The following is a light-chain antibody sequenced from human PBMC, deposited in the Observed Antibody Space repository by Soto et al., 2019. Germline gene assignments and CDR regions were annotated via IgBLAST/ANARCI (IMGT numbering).Light chain of an antibody. CDR1: SSDVGGYNY. CDR3: SSYTSSSTIAVV. CDR2: DVS. J-gene: IGLJ2*01. Sequence: QSVLTQPASVSGSPGQSITISCTGTSSDVGGYNYVSWYQQHPGKAPKLMIYDVSNRPSGVSNRVSGSKSGNTASLTISGLQAEDEAVYYCSSYTSSSTIAVVLGGGTKLTVL. V-gene: IGLV2-14*01.